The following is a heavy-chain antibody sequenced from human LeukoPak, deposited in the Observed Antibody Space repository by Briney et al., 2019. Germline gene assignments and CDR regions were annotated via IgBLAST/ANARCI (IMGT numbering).Heavy chain of an antibody. D-gene: IGHD1-26*01. CDR2: IGGSGGYHT. CDR3: AKGDTTWELPHDY. J-gene: IGHJ4*02. V-gene: IGHV3-23*01. CDR1: GFTFSNYG. Sequence: PGGSLRLSCAASGFTFSNYGMNWVRQTPGKGLEWVSGIGGSGGYHTYYADSVRGRFTISRDNSRNTLYVQMNSLRAEDTAVYYCAKGDTTWELPHDYWGQGTLVTVSS.